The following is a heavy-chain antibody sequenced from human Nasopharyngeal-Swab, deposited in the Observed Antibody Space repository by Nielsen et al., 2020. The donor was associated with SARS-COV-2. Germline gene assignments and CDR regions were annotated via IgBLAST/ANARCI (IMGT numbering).Heavy chain of an antibody. J-gene: IGHJ3*02. CDR3: ARVLGSIVVVPAAMPVYAFDI. CDR2: IYYSGST. V-gene: IGHV4-59*01. Sequence: RQAPGKGLEWIGYIYYSGSTNYNPSLKSRVTISVDTSKNQFSLKLSSVTAADTAVYYCARVLGSIVVVPAAMPVYAFDIWGQGTTVTVSS. D-gene: IGHD2-2*01.